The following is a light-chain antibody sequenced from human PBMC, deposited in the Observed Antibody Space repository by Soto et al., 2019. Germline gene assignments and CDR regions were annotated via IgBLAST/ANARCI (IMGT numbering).Light chain of an antibody. Sequence: SYELTQPPSVSVSPGQTASITCSGDKLGDKYACWYQQKPGQSPVLVIYQDSKRPSGIPERFSGSNSGNTATLTISGTQAMDEADYYCQAWDSSTAFFGTGTTVTVL. V-gene: IGLV3-1*01. J-gene: IGLJ1*01. CDR2: QDS. CDR3: QAWDSSTAF. CDR1: KLGDKY.